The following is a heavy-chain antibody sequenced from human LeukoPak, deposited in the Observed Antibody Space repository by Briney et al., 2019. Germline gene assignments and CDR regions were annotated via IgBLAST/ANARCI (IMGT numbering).Heavy chain of an antibody. V-gene: IGHV4-34*01. CDR1: GGSISSYY. Sequence: PSETLSLTCTVSGGSISSYYWSWIRQPPGKGLEWIGEINHSGSTNYNPSLKSRVTISVDTSKNQFSLKLSSVTAADTAVYYCARVNFDWLLSVDYWGQGTLVTVSS. J-gene: IGHJ4*02. CDR2: INHSGST. CDR3: ARVNFDWLLSVDY. D-gene: IGHD3-9*01.